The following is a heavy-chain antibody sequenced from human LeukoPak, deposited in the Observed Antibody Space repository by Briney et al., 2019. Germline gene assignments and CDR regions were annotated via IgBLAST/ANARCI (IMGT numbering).Heavy chain of an antibody. J-gene: IGHJ4*02. Sequence: PSETLSLTCTVSGGSISSYYWSWIRQPPGKGLEWIGYIYYSGSTSYNPSLKSRVTISVDTSKNQFSLKLTSVTAADTAVYYCARDRYYYGSGRLFDYWGQGTLVTVSS. D-gene: IGHD3-10*01. CDR2: IYYSGST. V-gene: IGHV4-59*01. CDR1: GGSISSYY. CDR3: ARDRYYYGSGRLFDY.